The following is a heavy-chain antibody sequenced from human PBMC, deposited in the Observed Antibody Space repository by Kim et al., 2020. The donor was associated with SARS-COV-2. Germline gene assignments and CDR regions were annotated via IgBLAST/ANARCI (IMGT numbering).Heavy chain of an antibody. J-gene: IGHJ4*02. D-gene: IGHD2-8*01. Sequence: YADSVKCRFTISRDNDKNSLYLQMNSLRAEDTALYYCAKEQYVTLEYYFDYWGQGTLVAVSS. V-gene: IGHV3-9*01. CDR3: AKEQYVTLEYYFDY.